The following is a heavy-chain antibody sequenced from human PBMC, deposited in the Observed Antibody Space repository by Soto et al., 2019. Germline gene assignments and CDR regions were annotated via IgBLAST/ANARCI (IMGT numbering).Heavy chain of an antibody. V-gene: IGHV3-30*18. CDR3: AKDFPSDRKSSGFDY. CDR1: GFIFSSNG. D-gene: IGHD2-15*01. Sequence: GSLRLSCAASGFIFSSNGMHWVRQAPGKGLEWVAVISYDGNNKYYADSVKGRFAISRDNSKDSLYLQMNSLGAEDTAVYYCAKDFPSDRKSSGFDYWGQGTLVTVSS. J-gene: IGHJ4*02. CDR2: ISYDGNNK.